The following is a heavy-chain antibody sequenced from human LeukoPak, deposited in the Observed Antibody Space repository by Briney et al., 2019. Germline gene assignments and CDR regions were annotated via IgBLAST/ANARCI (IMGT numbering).Heavy chain of an antibody. D-gene: IGHD3-3*01. CDR1: GGSFSGYY. V-gene: IGHV4-59*10. CDR3: ARGDEWYFDY. J-gene: IGHJ4*02. CDR2: IYTSGST. Sequence: SETLSLTCAVYGGSFSGYYWSWIRQPAGKGLEWIGRIYTSGSTNYNPSLKSRVTISVDKSKNQFSLKLSSVTAADTAVYYCARGDEWYFDYWGQGTLVTVSS.